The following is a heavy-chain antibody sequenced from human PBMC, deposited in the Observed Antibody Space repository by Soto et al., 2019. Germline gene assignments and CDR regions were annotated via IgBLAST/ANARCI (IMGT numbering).Heavy chain of an antibody. CDR3: ARLYSSRLVGSHSFDY. CDR1: GFTFSSYD. J-gene: IGHJ4*02. V-gene: IGHV3-13*01. Sequence: PGGSLRLSCAASGFTFSSYDMHWVRQATGKGLEWVSAIGTAGDTYYLGSVKGRFTISRENAKNSLYLQMNSLRAEDTAVYYCARLYSSRLVGSHSFDYWGQGTLVTVSS. D-gene: IGHD6-13*01. CDR2: IGTAGDT.